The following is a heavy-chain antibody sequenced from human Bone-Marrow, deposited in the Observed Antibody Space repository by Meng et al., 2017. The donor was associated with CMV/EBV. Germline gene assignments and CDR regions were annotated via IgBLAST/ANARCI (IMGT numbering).Heavy chain of an antibody. J-gene: IGHJ4*02. CDR3: AKVVGHTYAGDIDY. CDR1: GFTFSSYG. CDR2: VRYDGSDK. V-gene: IGHV3-30*02. Sequence: GESLKISCAASGFTFSSYGMHWVRQAPGKGLEWVAFVRYDGSDKYYADSVKGRFTISRDNSKNNLYLQMNSLRAEDTAVYYCAKVVGHTYAGDIDYWGQGPLVPVSS. D-gene: IGHD5-18*01.